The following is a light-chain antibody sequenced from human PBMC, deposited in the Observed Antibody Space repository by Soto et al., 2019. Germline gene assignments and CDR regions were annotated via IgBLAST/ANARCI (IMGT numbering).Light chain of an antibody. V-gene: IGKV3D-15*01. CDR1: QNILRT. CDR2: GAS. J-gene: IGKJ1*01. Sequence: VMTQSTVTLSVSPGETATLSCKASQNILRTLAWYQQKPGQPPRLLIYGASTRVTGIPARFSGNGSGTEFTLTISSLQSEDFAVYYCHQYNNWPPWTFGQGTKVEV. CDR3: HQYNNWPPWT.